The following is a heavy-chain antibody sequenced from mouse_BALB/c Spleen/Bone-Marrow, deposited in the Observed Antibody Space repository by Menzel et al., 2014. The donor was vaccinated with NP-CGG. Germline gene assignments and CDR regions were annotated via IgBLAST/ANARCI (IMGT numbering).Heavy chain of an antibody. CDR3: GRSGYYGSSYFDV. CDR1: GYSFTGYS. V-gene: IGHV1-37*01. Sequence: EVKLMESGPELVKPGASVKISCKASGYSFTGYSMNWVKQSHGKSLEWIGRINPYNGDTFYNQKFKGKATLTVDKSSSTAHMELLSLTSEDSAVYYCGRSGYYGSSYFDVWGAGTTVTVSS. D-gene: IGHD1-1*01. J-gene: IGHJ1*01. CDR2: INPYNGDT.